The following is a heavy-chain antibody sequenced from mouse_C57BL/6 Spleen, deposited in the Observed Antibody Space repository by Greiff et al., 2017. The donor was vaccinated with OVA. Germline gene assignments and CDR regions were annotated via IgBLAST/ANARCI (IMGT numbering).Heavy chain of an antibody. CDR3: ARDYGYDPYYFDY. Sequence: VQLQQPGAELVKPGASVKMSCKASGYTFTSYWITWVKQRPGQGLEWIGDIYPGSGSTNYNEKFKSKATLTVDTSSSTAYMQLSSLTSEDSAVYYCARDYGYDPYYFDYWGQGTTLTVSS. J-gene: IGHJ2*01. CDR1: GYTFTSYW. D-gene: IGHD2-2*01. V-gene: IGHV1-55*01. CDR2: IYPGSGST.